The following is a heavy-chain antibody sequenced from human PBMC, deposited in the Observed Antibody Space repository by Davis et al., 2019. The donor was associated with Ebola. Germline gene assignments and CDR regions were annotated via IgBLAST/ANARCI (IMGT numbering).Heavy chain of an antibody. D-gene: IGHD6-13*01. J-gene: IGHJ4*02. CDR3: ARGAQGYSSSWYFDY. Sequence: ASVKVSCKASGYTFTGYYMHWVRQAPGQGLEWMGWINPNSGGTNYAQKFQGRVTMTRDTSISTAYMELSRLRSDDTAVYYCARGAQGYSSSWYFDYWGQGTLVTVSS. CDR1: GYTFTGYY. V-gene: IGHV1-2*02. CDR2: INPNSGGT.